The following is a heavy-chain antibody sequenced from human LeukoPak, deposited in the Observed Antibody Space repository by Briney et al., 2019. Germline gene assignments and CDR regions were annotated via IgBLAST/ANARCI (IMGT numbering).Heavy chain of an antibody. Sequence: SETLSLTCTVPGASVTDYYWSWIRQSPGKGLEWISYIHHSGNSDYNPSLRSRVTTSLDTSKNQFSLNLISVTAADTAVYYCTRGHWGLQSWSQGTLVTVSS. CDR1: GASVTDYY. CDR3: TRGHWGLQS. V-gene: IGHV4-59*02. D-gene: IGHD7-27*01. J-gene: IGHJ5*02. CDR2: IHHSGNS.